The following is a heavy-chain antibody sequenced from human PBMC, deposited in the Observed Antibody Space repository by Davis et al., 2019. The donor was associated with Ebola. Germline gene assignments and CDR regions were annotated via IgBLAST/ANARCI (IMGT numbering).Heavy chain of an antibody. CDR3: ARDLRYYSSGYDYYFYMDV. Sequence: PSETLSLTCTVSGGSISRGGSYWTWIRQHPGKGLEWIGYIYYSGSTYYKPSLKSRVTISLDTSKNQFSLNLYSVTAADTAVYYCARDLRYYSSGYDYYFYMDVWGKGTTVTVSS. J-gene: IGHJ6*03. V-gene: IGHV4-31*03. D-gene: IGHD3-22*01. CDR1: GGSISRGGSY. CDR2: IYYSGST.